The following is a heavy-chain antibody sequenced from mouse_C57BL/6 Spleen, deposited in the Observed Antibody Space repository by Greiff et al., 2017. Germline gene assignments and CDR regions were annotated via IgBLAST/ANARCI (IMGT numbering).Heavy chain of an antibody. Sequence: DVQLQESGPGLVKPSQSLSLTCSVTGYSITSGYYWNWIRQFPGNKLEWMGYISYDGSNNYNPSLKNRISLTRDTSKNQFFLKLNSVTTEDTATYYCASFGSRDWYFEVWGTGTTVTVSS. J-gene: IGHJ1*03. CDR3: ASFGSRDWYFEV. CDR1: GYSITSGYY. D-gene: IGHD1-1*01. CDR2: ISYDGSN. V-gene: IGHV3-6*01.